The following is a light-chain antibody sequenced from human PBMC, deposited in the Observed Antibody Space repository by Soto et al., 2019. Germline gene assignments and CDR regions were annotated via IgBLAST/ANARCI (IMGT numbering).Light chain of an antibody. J-gene: IGLJ2*01. CDR3: GTWDSSLTVVV. Sequence: QSVLTQPPSVSAAPGQKVSISCSGSSSNIGNNYVSWYQHFPGTAPKLLIYESNKRPSGIPDRFSGSQSGTSATLGITGLQTGDEADYYCGTWDSSLTVVVFGGGTQLTVL. CDR1: SSNIGNNY. V-gene: IGLV1-51*02. CDR2: ESN.